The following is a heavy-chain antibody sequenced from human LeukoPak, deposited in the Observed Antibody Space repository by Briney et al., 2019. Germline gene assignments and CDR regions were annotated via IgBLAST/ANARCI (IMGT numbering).Heavy chain of an antibody. Sequence: PGGSLRLSCAASGFTFSSYSMNWVRQAPGKGLEWVSSISSSSSYIYYADSVKGRFTISRDNSKNTLYLQMNSLRAEDTAVYYCARERGGYDRYFDYWGQGTLVTVSS. CDR2: ISSSSSYI. CDR1: GFTFSSYS. CDR3: ARERGGYDRYFDY. D-gene: IGHD5-12*01. J-gene: IGHJ4*02. V-gene: IGHV3-21*04.